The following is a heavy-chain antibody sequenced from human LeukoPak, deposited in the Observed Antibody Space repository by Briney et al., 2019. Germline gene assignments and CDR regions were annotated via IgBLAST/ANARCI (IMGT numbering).Heavy chain of an antibody. CDR3: ARQTTGYSSGWHFDY. Sequence: PSQTLSLTCTVSGGSINSGGYYWSWIRQHPGEGLEWIGYIYYSGSTYYNPSLKSRVTTSVDTSKNQFSLKLNSVTAADTAVYYCARQTTGYSSGWHFDYWGQGTLVTVSS. D-gene: IGHD6-19*01. CDR2: IYYSGST. J-gene: IGHJ4*02. V-gene: IGHV4-31*03. CDR1: GGSINSGGYY.